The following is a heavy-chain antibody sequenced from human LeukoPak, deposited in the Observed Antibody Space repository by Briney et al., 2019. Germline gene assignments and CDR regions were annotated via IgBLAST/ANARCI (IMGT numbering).Heavy chain of an antibody. D-gene: IGHD1-7*01. Sequence: SETLSLTCTVSGGSITSRYWGWIRQPPGKGLEWIGYIYDSGSTNYNPSLKSRVSISGDTSKNQFSMNLSSVTAADTAVYYCARGGWNYGEDFDYWGQGALVTVSS. J-gene: IGHJ4*02. CDR2: IYDSGST. V-gene: IGHV4-59*11. CDR1: GGSITSRY. CDR3: ARGGWNYGEDFDY.